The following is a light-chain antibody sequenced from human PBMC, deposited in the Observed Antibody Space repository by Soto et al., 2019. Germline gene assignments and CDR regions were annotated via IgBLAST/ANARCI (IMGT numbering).Light chain of an antibody. CDR3: QAWDSSTEV. Sequence: ELTQPPSVSVSPGQTASITCSGDKLGDKYACWYQQKPGQSPVLVIYQDSKRPSGIPERFSGSNSGNTATLTISGTQAMDEADYYCQAWDSSTEVFGTGTKLTVL. CDR2: QDS. J-gene: IGLJ1*01. V-gene: IGLV3-1*01. CDR1: KLGDKY.